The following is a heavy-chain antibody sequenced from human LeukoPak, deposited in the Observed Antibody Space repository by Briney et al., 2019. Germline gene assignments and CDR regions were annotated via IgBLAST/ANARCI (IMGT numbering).Heavy chain of an antibody. V-gene: IGHV4-59*08. Sequence: SETLSLTCTVSGSSLSSYFWSWIRQPPGKGLEWIGYIYYSGSTNYNPSLKSRVPMSVDTAKNQFSLKLTSVTAADTAVYYCARHKIPDDYYSCFDYWGQGTLVTVSS. CDR1: GSSLSSYF. CDR3: ARHKIPDDYYSCFDY. J-gene: IGHJ4*02. CDR2: IYYSGST. D-gene: IGHD3-22*01.